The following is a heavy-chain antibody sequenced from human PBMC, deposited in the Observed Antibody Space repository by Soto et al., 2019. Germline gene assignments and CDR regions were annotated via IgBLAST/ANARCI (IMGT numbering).Heavy chain of an antibody. J-gene: IGHJ4*02. D-gene: IGHD6-25*01. CDR2: IKSHTDGGTT. CDR3: ATAPGYRASAPLDY. Sequence: VQLVESGGGLVKPGGSLRLSCTVSGLTFTNAWMTWVRQAPGKGLEWVARIKSHTDGGTTDYAAPLQGRFTISRDDSRNTLFLQMNSLKTEDTAVYFCATAPGYRASAPLDYWGQGTLVTVSS. V-gene: IGHV3-15*07. CDR1: GLTFTNAW.